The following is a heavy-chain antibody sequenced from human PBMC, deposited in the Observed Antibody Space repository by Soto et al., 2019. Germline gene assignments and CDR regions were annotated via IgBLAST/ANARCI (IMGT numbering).Heavy chain of an antibody. V-gene: IGHV3-30-3*01. CDR2: ISYDGSNK. CDR1: GFTFSSYA. CDR3: ARDRGRGEGSYHAYYYYGMDV. D-gene: IGHD1-26*01. Sequence: PGGSLRLSCAASGFTFSSYAMHWVRQAPGKGLEWVAVISYDGSNKYYADSVKGRFTISRDNSKNTLYLQMNSLRAEDTAVYYCARDRGRGEGSYHAYYYYGMDVWGQGTTVTVSS. J-gene: IGHJ6*02.